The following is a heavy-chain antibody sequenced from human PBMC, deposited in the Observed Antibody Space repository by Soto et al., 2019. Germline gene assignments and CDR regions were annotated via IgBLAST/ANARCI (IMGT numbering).Heavy chain of an antibody. J-gene: IGHJ4*02. D-gene: IGHD6-19*01. CDR2: IYYSGST. Sequence: SAPLSLTCTVSGGSISTYYWGWFRQFPGKGLEWMGYIYYSGSTKYNPSLNSRVTISLDKAKNQFSLKLTSLNTADTAVYYCARGRGSGWAFDYWGQGTQVNGSP. CDR3: ARGRGSGWAFDY. V-gene: IGHV4-59*01. CDR1: GGSISTYY.